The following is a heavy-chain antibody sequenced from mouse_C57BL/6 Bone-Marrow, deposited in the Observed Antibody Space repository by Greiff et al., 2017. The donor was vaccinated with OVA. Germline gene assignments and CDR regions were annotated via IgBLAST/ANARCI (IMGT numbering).Heavy chain of an antibody. CDR1: GYTFTDYE. J-gene: IGHJ2*01. D-gene: IGHD3-2*02. Sequence: VKLVESGAELVRPGASVTLSCKASGYTFTDYEMHWVKQTPVHGLEWIGAIDPETGGTAYNQKFKGKAILTADKSSSTAYMELRSLSSEDSAVYYCTRERLIDYWGQGTTLTVSS. CDR2: IDPETGGT. CDR3: TRERLIDY. V-gene: IGHV1-15*01.